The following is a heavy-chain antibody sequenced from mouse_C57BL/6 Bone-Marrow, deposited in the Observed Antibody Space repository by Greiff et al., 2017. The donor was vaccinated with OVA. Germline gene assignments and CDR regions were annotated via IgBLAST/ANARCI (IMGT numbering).Heavy chain of an antibody. V-gene: IGHV1-59*01. J-gene: IGHJ2*01. Sequence: QVQLQQPGAELVRPGTSVKLSCKASGYTFTSYWMHWVKQRPGQGLEWIGVIDPSDSYTKYNQKFKGKATLTVDTSSSTAYMQLSSLTSVDSAVYYCARGPVDYWGQGTTLTVSS. CDR3: ARGPVDY. CDR1: GYTFTSYW. CDR2: IDPSDSYT.